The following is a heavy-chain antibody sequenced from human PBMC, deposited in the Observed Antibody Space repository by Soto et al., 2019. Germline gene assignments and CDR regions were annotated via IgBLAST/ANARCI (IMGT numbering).Heavy chain of an antibody. V-gene: IGHV3-11*01. CDR3: ARDEEAWDCSGGSCYYYDY. J-gene: IGHJ4*02. D-gene: IGHD2-15*01. CDR2: ISGRGNTI. CDR1: GFTFSDYY. Sequence: PGGSLRLSCAASGFTFSDYYMTWIRQAPGKGLEWVSYISGRGNTIYYADSVKGRFTISRDNAKNSLYLQMNSLRAEDTAVYYCARDEEAWDCSGGSCYYYDYWGQGTLVTVSS.